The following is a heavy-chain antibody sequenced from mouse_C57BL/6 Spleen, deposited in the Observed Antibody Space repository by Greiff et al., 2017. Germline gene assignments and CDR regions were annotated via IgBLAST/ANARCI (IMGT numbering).Heavy chain of an antibody. J-gene: IGHJ3*01. CDR3: ARHEGGPTYYCNYGGFAY. D-gene: IGHD2-10*01. Sequence: QVQLQQSGAELVKPGASVKLSCKASGYTFTEYTIHWVKQRSGQGLEWIGWFYPGSGSIKYNEKFKDKATLTADKSSSTVYMELSRLTSEDSAVYFCARHEGGPTYYCNYGGFAYWGQGALVTVSA. CDR1: GYTFTEYT. V-gene: IGHV1-62-2*01. CDR2: FYPGSGSI.